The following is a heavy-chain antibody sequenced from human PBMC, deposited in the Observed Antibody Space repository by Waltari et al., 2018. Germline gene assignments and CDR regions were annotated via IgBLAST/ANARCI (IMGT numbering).Heavy chain of an antibody. CDR2: VYTSGST. V-gene: IGHV4-4*07. CDR1: GASISNYF. J-gene: IGHJ4*02. CDR3: VRDGGAIFDY. D-gene: IGHD3-10*01. Sequence: QVQVQESGPGLVKPSETLSLTCTVSGASISNYFWSWIRQPAGKGREWIGRVYTSGSTNYNPSLKSRVTMSIDTSKNQFSLKLSSVTAADTAVYYCVRDGGAIFDYWGQGTLVTVSS.